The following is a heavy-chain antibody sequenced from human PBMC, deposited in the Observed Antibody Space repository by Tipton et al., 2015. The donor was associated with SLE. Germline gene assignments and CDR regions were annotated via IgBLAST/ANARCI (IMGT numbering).Heavy chain of an antibody. V-gene: IGHV4-59*12. D-gene: IGHD5-18*01. J-gene: IGHJ4*02. CDR2: IYYSGST. CDR3: ARLSWIQLFDY. CDR1: GGSFSGYY. Sequence: LSLTCAVYGGSFSGYYWSWIRQPPGKGLEWIGYIYYSGSTNYNPSLKSRVTISVDTSKNQFSLKLGSVTAADTAVYYCARLSWIQLFDYWGQGTLVTVSS.